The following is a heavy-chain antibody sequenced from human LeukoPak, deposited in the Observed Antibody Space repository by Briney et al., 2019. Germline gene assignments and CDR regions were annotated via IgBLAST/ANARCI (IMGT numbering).Heavy chain of an antibody. Sequence: GGSLRLSCAASGFTFSSYSMNWVRQAPGKGLEWVSSISSSSSYIYYADSVKGRFTISRDNAKNSLYLQMNSLRAEDTALYYCARDPGRPYYYGSGSYDYWGQGTLVTVSS. D-gene: IGHD3-10*01. CDR3: ARDPGRPYYYGSGSYDY. J-gene: IGHJ4*02. V-gene: IGHV3-21*04. CDR2: ISSSSSYI. CDR1: GFTFSSYS.